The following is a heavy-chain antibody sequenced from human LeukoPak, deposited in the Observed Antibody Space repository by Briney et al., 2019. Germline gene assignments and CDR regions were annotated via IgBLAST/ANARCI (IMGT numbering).Heavy chain of an antibody. J-gene: IGHJ6*02. CDR1: GYTFTGYY. D-gene: IGHD6-13*01. Sequence: GASVKVSCKASGYTFTGYYMHWVRQAPGRGLEWMGWINPNSGGTNYAQKFQGRVTMTRDTSISTAYMELSRLRSDDTAVYYCARGKSSSWYGDYYYGMDVWGQGTTVTVSS. V-gene: IGHV1-2*02. CDR2: INPNSGGT. CDR3: ARGKSSSWYGDYYYGMDV.